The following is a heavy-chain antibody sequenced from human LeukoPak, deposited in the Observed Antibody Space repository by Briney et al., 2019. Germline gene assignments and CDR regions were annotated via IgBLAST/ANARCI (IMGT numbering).Heavy chain of an antibody. CDR2: INHSGST. D-gene: IGHD4-17*01. V-gene: IGHV4-34*01. J-gene: IGHJ3*02. CDR3: ASNDYGDYGAFDI. Sequence: SETLSLTCAVYGGSFSGYSWSWIRQPPGKGLEWIGEINHSGSTNYNPSLKSRVTISVDTSKNQFSLKLSSVTAADTAVYYCASNDYGDYGAFDIWGQGTMVTVSS. CDR1: GGSFSGYS.